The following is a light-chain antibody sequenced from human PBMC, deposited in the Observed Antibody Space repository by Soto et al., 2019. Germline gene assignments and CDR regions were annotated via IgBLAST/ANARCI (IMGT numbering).Light chain of an antibody. CDR1: SSDVGSYNL. J-gene: IGLJ1*01. CDR3: CSYAGSGTYV. V-gene: IGLV2-23*02. CDR2: EVS. Sequence: QFALTQPASVSGSPGQSITISCTGTSSDVGSYNLVSWYQQHPGKAPKLMIYEVSKRPSGVSNRFSGSKSGNTASLTISGLQAEDEADYYCCSYAGSGTYVFGTGTKLTVL.